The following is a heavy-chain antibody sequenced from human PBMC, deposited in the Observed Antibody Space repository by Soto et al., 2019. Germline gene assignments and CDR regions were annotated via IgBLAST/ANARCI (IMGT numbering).Heavy chain of an antibody. CDR3: ARKKGYSYGPHYFDY. V-gene: IGHV4-31*01. Sequence: QVQLQESGPGLVKPSQTLSLTCTVSGGSISSGGYYWSWIRQHPGKGLEWIGYIYYSGSTFYTPTPKRLVTISVDTTKNQFSVNLSSVTAADTAVYYCARKKGYSYGPHYFDYWGQGTLVTVSS. CDR2: IYYSGST. D-gene: IGHD5-18*01. J-gene: IGHJ4*02. CDR1: GGSISSGGYY.